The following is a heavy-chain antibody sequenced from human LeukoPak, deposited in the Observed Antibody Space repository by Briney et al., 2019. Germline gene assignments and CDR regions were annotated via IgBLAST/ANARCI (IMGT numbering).Heavy chain of an antibody. J-gene: IGHJ3*02. CDR3: ARDRYSSGWPHAFDI. V-gene: IGHV3-48*01. D-gene: IGHD6-19*01. CDR2: ISSSSSTI. CDR1: GFTFSSYE. Sequence: PGGSLRLSCAASGFTFSSYEMNWVRQAPGKGLEWVSYISSSSSTIYYADSVKGRFTISRDNAKNSLYLQMNSLRAEDTAVYYCARDRYSSGWPHAFDIWGQGTMVTVSS.